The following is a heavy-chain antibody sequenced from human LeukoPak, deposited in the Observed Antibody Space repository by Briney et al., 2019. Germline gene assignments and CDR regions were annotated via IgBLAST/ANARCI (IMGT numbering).Heavy chain of an antibody. CDR2: ICPGDSDT. CDR3: ATPTYSSSWYVGAFDI. CDR1: GYSFTSYW. Sequence: PGESLKISCKGSGYSFTSYWIGWVRQMPGKGLEWMGIICPGDSDTRYSPSFQGQVTISADKSISTAYLQWSSLKASDTAMYYCATPTYSSSWYVGAFDIWGQGTMVTVSS. V-gene: IGHV5-51*01. J-gene: IGHJ3*02. D-gene: IGHD6-13*01.